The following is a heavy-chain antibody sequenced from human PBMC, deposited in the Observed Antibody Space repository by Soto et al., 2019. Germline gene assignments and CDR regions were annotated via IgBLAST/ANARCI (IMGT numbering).Heavy chain of an antibody. Sequence: GGSLRLSCAASGFTFSSYAMHWVRQAPGKGLEWVAVISHDGSITYYSDSVKGRFTMSRDNSNNTLFLQMSSLRSEDTAIYYCAQDEYWESHFYYFLDLWGKGTTVTVSS. CDR3: AQDEYWESHFYYFLDL. D-gene: IGHD2-8*02. CDR2: ISHDGSIT. V-gene: IGHV3-30*15. CDR1: GFTFSSYA. J-gene: IGHJ6*03.